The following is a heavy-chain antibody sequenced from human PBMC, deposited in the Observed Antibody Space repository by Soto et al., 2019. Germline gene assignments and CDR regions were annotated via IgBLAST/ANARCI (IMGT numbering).Heavy chain of an antibody. CDR1: SGPDRSHN. CDR3: VRQGIDYLHGLVDV. D-gene: IGHD4-17*01. CDR2: VYYTGDT. J-gene: IGHJ6*02. V-gene: IGHV4-59*08. Sequence: QVQLQQSGPRLVKPSETLSLTCTVSSGPDRSHNWGWIRQPPGRGRERIGCVYYTGDTAYNPSLRGRVTISADTSTNDISLTLNSLTATDTAVYYCVRQGIDYLHGLVDVWGQGTTVSVSS.